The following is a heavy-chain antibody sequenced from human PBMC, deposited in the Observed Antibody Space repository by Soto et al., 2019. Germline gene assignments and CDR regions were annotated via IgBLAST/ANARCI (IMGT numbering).Heavy chain of an antibody. CDR3: AGGSGESYYYYYYMDV. J-gene: IGHJ6*03. D-gene: IGHD3-10*01. CDR1: GGSISSYY. Sequence: SETLSLTCTVSGGSISSYYWSWIRQPPGKGLEWIGYIYYSGSTNYNPSLKSRVTISVDTSKNQFSLKLSSVTAADTAVYYCAGGSGESYYYYYYMDVWGKGTTVTVSS. CDR2: IYYSGST. V-gene: IGHV4-59*01.